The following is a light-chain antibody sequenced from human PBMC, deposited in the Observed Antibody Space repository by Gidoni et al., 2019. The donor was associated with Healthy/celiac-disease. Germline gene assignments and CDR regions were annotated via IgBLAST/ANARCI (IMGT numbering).Light chain of an antibody. J-gene: IGKJ1*01. V-gene: IGKV1-5*03. CDR1: QSISSW. CDR2: KAS. Sequence: QMNQSPSTRSASVGDRVTITCRASQSISSWLAWYQQKPGKAPKLLIYKASSVDSGVPSRFSGRGAGTEFTLTISSLHADDVATYYCQQYNSYLTWTFGQGTKVEIK. CDR3: QQYNSYLTWT.